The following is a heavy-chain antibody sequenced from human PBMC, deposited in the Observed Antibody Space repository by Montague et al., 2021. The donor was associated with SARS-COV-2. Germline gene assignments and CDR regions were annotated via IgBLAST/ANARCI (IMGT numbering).Heavy chain of an antibody. CDR2: IYYSGST. V-gene: IGHV4-31*03. CDR1: GGSISSGGYY. Sequence: TLSLTCTVSGGSISSGGYYWSWFRQHPGKGLEWIGYIYYSGSTYYNPSLKSRVTISVDTSKNQFSLKLSSVTAADTAVYYCARAHITMIVVVDAFDIWGQGTMVTVSS. CDR3: ARAHITMIVVVDAFDI. D-gene: IGHD3-22*01. J-gene: IGHJ3*02.